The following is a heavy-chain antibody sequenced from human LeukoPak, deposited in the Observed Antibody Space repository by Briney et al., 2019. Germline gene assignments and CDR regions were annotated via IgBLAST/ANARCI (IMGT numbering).Heavy chain of an antibody. Sequence: GGSLRLSCAASGFTFCSYSMNWVRQAPGKGLEWVSSISSSSSYIYYADSVKGRFTISRDNAKNSLYLQMNSLRAEDTAVYHCARGDDYGGTFDYWGQGTLVTVPS. CDR1: GFTFCSYS. D-gene: IGHD4-23*01. CDR3: ARGDDYGGTFDY. V-gene: IGHV3-21*01. J-gene: IGHJ4*02. CDR2: ISSSSSYI.